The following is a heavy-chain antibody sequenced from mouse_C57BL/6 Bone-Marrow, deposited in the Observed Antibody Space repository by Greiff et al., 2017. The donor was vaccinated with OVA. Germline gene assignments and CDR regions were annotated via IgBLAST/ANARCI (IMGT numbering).Heavy chain of an antibody. V-gene: IGHV14-4*01. J-gene: IGHJ2*01. CDR2: IDPENGDT. CDR1: GFNIKDDY. Sequence: VTLKESGAELVRPGASVKLSCTASGFNIKDDYMHWVKQRPEQGLEWIGWIDPENGDTEYASKFQGQATLTADTSSNTAYLQLSSLTSEDTAVYYCTTESNPYFDYWGQGTTLTVSS. CDR3: TTESNPYFDY. D-gene: IGHD2-5*01.